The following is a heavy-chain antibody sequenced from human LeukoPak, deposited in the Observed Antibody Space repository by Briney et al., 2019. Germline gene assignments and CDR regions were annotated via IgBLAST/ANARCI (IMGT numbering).Heavy chain of an antibody. V-gene: IGHV1-8*01. Sequence: ASVKVSCNASGYPFTIYDINWVRQATGQGLEWMGWMNPNSGNTGYSQKFQGRVIMTRNTSISTAYMELSILRSEDTAVYYCARGQTPSYYYDSSGYYQYHYYYGMDVWGQGTTVTVSS. CDR2: MNPNSGNT. CDR3: ARGQTPSYYYDSSGYYQYHYYYGMDV. CDR1: GYPFTIYD. D-gene: IGHD3-22*01. J-gene: IGHJ6*02.